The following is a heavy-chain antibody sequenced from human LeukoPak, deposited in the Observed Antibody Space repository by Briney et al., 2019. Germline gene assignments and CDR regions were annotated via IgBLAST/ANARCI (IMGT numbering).Heavy chain of an antibody. Sequence: SETLSLTCAVYGGSFSENNWSWVRQPPGKGLEWLGEINHSGSTSYNPSLKSRVTISVDTSKNQFSLKLSSVTAADTAVFYCARHFPNWALRGWYVDLWGRGNLVTVSS. CDR1: GGSFSENN. J-gene: IGHJ2*01. V-gene: IGHV4-34*01. CDR3: ARHFPNWALRGWYVDL. D-gene: IGHD7-27*01. CDR2: INHSGST.